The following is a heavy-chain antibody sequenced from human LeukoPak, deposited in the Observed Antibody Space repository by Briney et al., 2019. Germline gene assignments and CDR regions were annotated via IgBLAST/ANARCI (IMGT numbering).Heavy chain of an antibody. Sequence: GGSMRLSCAASGFTFSSSAMSWVRQAPGKGLYWVSAISGSGTGTYYADSVKGRFTISRDNSKNTLYLQMNSLRAEDTAVYYCAKEGGTGTRFDYWGQGTLVTVSS. D-gene: IGHD1-7*01. V-gene: IGHV3-23*01. CDR1: GFTFSSSA. CDR3: AKEGGTGTRFDY. CDR2: ISGSGTGT. J-gene: IGHJ4*02.